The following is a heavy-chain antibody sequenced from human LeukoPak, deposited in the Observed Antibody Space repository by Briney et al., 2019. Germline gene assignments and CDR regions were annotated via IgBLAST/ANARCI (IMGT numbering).Heavy chain of an antibody. Sequence: ASVKVSCKASGYPFTSSGINWVRQAPGQGLEWMGWISAYSGNTNYAQKFQDRVTMTTDTSTGTVYMDLRSLRSDDTAVYYCARLNCRMTTCQDYNFDYWGQGTLVTVSS. CDR1: GYPFTSSG. CDR3: ARLNCRMTTCQDYNFDY. V-gene: IGHV1-18*01. D-gene: IGHD4-11*01. CDR2: ISAYSGNT. J-gene: IGHJ4*02.